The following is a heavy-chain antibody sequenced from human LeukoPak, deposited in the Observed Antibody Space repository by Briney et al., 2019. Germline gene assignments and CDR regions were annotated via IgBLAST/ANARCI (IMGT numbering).Heavy chain of an antibody. CDR2: ISSISSYT. J-gene: IGHJ4*02. CDR1: GFTFSDYY. CDR3: ATGQQLAPGQVH. Sequence: GGSLRLSCAASGFTFSDYYMSWIRQAPGKWLEWVSYISSISSYTNFADSEKGRFNIPRDNAKNSLYLQMNSLRAEDTAVYYCATGQQLAPGQVHWGQGTLVTVSS. V-gene: IGHV3-11*03. D-gene: IGHD6-13*01.